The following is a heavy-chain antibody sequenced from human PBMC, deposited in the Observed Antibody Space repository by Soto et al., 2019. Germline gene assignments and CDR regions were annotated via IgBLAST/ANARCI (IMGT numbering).Heavy chain of an antibody. D-gene: IGHD6-13*01. Sequence: QVQLVQSGAEVKKPGASVKLSCKSSEYTFTDYYIHWVRQAPGQGLEWMGLINPSGGSTSYAQKFKGRVTMTMDTSTSTVYMELSSLRSEDTAVYYCATAAYSTSWYDFWGQGTLVTVSS. CDR3: ATAAYSTSWYDF. CDR1: EYTFTDYY. CDR2: INPSGGST. J-gene: IGHJ5*01. V-gene: IGHV1-46*01.